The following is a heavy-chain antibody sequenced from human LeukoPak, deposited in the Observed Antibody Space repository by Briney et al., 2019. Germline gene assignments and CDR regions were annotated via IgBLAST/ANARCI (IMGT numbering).Heavy chain of an antibody. CDR2: IYYTGST. Sequence: TSETLSLTCIVSGGSIDIYYWSWIRQPPGKGLEWIGYIYYTGSTNYNPSLKSRVTISVDTSKNQFSLKLSSVTAADTAVYYCARGPPPLGYCSGGSCYSMRNWFDPWGQGTLVTVSS. CDR1: GGSIDIYY. D-gene: IGHD2-15*01. V-gene: IGHV4-59*12. CDR3: ARGPPPLGYCSGGSCYSMRNWFDP. J-gene: IGHJ5*02.